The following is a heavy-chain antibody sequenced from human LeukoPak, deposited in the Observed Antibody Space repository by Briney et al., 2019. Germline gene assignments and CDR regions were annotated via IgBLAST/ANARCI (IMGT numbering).Heavy chain of an antibody. D-gene: IGHD1-7*01. CDR2: INHSGST. CDR3: ARGFSSGENYSNNWFDP. V-gene: IGHV4-34*01. Sequence: PSETLSLTCAVYGGSFSGYYWSWIRQPPGKGLEWIGEINHSGSTNYNPSLKSRVTISVDTSKNQFSLKLSSVTAADTAVYYCARGFSSGENYSNNWFDPWGQGILVTVSS. J-gene: IGHJ5*02. CDR1: GGSFSGYY.